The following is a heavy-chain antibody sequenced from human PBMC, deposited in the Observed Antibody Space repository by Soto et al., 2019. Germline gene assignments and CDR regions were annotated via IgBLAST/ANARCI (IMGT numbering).Heavy chain of an antibody. CDR2: IYSGGST. Sequence: PGGSLRLSCAASGSTVSSNYMSWVRQAPGKGLEWVSVIYSGGSTYYADSVKGRFTISRDNSKNTLYLQMNSLRAEDTAVYYCARVRGDGYLYYFDYWGQGLLVPGSS. CDR1: GSTVSSNY. J-gene: IGHJ4*02. V-gene: IGHV3-53*01. CDR3: ARVRGDGYLYYFDY. D-gene: IGHD5-12*01.